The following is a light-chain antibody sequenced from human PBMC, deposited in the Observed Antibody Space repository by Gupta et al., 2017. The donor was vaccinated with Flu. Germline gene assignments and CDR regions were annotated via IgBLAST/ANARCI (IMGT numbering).Light chain of an antibody. V-gene: IGLV2-14*01. J-gene: IGLJ2*01. Sequence: QSALTQPASVSGSPGQSITISCPGTSSDVGGYNYVSWYQHHPAKPPKLIIYEISYRPSRIARRFSGSKSGNTASLTISGLQAEDEADYYCCSYTSGTTLLFGGGTKLTV. CDR1: SSDVGGYNY. CDR2: EIS. CDR3: CSYTSGTTLL.